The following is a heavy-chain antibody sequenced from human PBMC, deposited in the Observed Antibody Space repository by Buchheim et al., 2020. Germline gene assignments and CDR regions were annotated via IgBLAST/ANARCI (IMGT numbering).Heavy chain of an antibody. J-gene: IGHJ3*02. V-gene: IGHV4-34*01. CDR3: ASTSSYGDYAFDI. D-gene: IGHD4-17*01. CDR2: INHSGST. Sequence: QVQLQQWGAGLLKPSETLSLTCAVYGGSFSGYYWSWIRQPPGKGLEWIGEINHSGSTNYNPSLKSRVTISVDTSKNQFSLKLSSVTAVDTALYYCASTSSYGDYAFDIWGEGT. CDR1: GGSFSGYY.